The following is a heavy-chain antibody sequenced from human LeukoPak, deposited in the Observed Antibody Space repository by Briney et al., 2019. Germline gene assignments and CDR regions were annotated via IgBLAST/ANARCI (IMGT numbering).Heavy chain of an antibody. CDR2: ISYDGSNK. Sequence: PGGSLRLSCAASGFTFSSYGMHWVRQAPGKGLEWVAVISYDGSNKYYADSVKGRFTISRDNSKNTLYLQMNSLRAEDTAVYYCAKEAPHRSGWFLWGQGTLVTVSS. D-gene: IGHD6-19*01. V-gene: IGHV3-30*18. CDR3: AKEAPHRSGWFL. J-gene: IGHJ4*02. CDR1: GFTFSSYG.